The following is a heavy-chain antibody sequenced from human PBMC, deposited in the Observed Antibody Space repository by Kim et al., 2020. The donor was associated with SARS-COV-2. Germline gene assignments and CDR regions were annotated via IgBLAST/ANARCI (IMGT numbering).Heavy chain of an antibody. CDR2: ISAYNGNT. CDR3: ARDVRYYDILTGPNYYYYGMDV. D-gene: IGHD3-9*01. V-gene: IGHV1-18*01. J-gene: IGHJ6*02. Sequence: ASVKVSCKASGYTFTSYGISWVRQAPGQGLEWMGWISAYNGNTNYAQKLQGRVTMTTDTSTSTAYMELRSLRSDDTAVYYCARDVRYYDILTGPNYYYYGMDVWGQGTPVTVSS. CDR1: GYTFTSYG.